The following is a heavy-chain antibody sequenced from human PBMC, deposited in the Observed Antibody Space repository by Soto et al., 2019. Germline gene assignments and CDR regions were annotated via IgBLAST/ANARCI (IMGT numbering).Heavy chain of an antibody. CDR2: INPSGGST. D-gene: IGHD6-13*01. CDR1: GYTFTSYY. CDR3: AREDNGGWVIAAAGNYYYYGMDV. V-gene: IGHV1-46*01. Sequence: ASVKVSCKASGYTFTSYYMHWVRQAPGQGLEWMGIINPSGGSTSYAQKFQGRVTMTRDTTTSTVYMELSSLRSEDTAVYYCAREDNGGWVIAAAGNYYYYGMDVWGQGTTVTVSS. J-gene: IGHJ6*02.